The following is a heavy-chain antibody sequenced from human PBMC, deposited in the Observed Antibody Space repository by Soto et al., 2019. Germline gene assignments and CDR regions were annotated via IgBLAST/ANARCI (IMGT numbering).Heavy chain of an antibody. J-gene: IGHJ6*03. CDR2: MNPNSGNT. Sequence: ASVKVSCKASGYTFTSYDINWVRQATGQGLEWMGWMNPNSGNTGYAQKFQGRVTMTRNTSISTAYMELSSLRSEDTAVYYCARRGKGQQLVSFLRRVTKYYYYMDVWGKGTTVTVSS. V-gene: IGHV1-8*01. CDR1: GYTFTSYD. CDR3: ARRGKGQQLVSFLRRVTKYYYYMDV. D-gene: IGHD6-13*01.